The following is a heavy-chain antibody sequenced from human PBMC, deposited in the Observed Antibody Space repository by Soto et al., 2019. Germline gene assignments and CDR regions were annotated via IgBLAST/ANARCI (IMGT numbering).Heavy chain of an antibody. D-gene: IGHD2-21*01. CDR3: ARVGEPRGYSQH. CDR1: GFTVSSNY. V-gene: IGHV3-53*01. CDR2: IYSGGST. J-gene: IGHJ1*01. Sequence: GGSLRLSCAASGFTVSSNYMSWVRQAPGKGLEWVSVIYSGGSTYYADSVKGRFTISRDNSKNTLYLQVNSLRAEDTAVYYCARVGEPRGYSQHWGQGTLVTVSS.